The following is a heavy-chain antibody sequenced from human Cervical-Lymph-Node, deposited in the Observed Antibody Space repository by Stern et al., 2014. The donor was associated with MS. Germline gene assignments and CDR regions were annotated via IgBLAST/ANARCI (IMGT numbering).Heavy chain of an antibody. CDR2: IYPGDWKT. Sequence: VQLVQSGAEVRKPGESLRISCKASGYTFTNYWIGWVRQMPGKGLEWMGVIYPGDWKTTYGPSFQGQVSISVDKSSNTAFLHLTNVKASDTAIYYCARQGRVIPAVRDYWGQGTLVTVSS. D-gene: IGHD2-2*01. CDR3: ARQGRVIPAVRDY. V-gene: IGHV5-51*01. J-gene: IGHJ4*02. CDR1: GYTFTNYW.